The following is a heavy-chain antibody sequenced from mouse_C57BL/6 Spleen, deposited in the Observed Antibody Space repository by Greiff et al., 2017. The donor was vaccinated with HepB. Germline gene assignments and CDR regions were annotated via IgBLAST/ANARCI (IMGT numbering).Heavy chain of an antibody. CDR3: AREDYDYDGDYAMDY. D-gene: IGHD2-4*01. V-gene: IGHV3-6*01. Sequence: EVKLQESGPGLVKPSQSLSLTCSVTGYSITSGYYWNWIRQFPGNKLEWMGYISYDGSNNYNPSLKNRISITRDTSKNQFFLKLNSVTTEDTATYYCAREDYDYDGDYAMDYWGQGTSVTVSS. J-gene: IGHJ4*01. CDR1: GYSITSGYY. CDR2: ISYDGSN.